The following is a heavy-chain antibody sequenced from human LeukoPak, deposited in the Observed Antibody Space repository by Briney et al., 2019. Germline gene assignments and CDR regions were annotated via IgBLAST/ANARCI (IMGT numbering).Heavy chain of an antibody. CDR3: ARGLGYYDSSGPNFDY. CDR2: IYTSGST. J-gene: IGHJ4*02. Sequence: SETLSLTCTVSGGSISSGSYYWSWIRQPAGKGLEWIGRIYTSGSTNYNPSLKSRVTISVDTSKNQFSLKLSSVTAADTAVYYCARGLGYYDSSGPNFDYWGQGTLVTVSS. CDR1: GGSISSGSYY. V-gene: IGHV4-61*02. D-gene: IGHD3-22*01.